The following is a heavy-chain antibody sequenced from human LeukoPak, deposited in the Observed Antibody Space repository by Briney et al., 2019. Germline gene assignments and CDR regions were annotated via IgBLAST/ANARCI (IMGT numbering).Heavy chain of an antibody. Sequence: SETLSLTCAVYGGSLSGYYWSWIRQPPGKGLEWIGEINHSGSTNYNPSLKSRVTISVDTSKNQFSLKLSSVTAADTAVYYCARDALRGYCSSTSCRYWYFDLWGRGTLVTVSS. J-gene: IGHJ2*01. D-gene: IGHD2-2*01. CDR3: ARDALRGYCSSTSCRYWYFDL. V-gene: IGHV4-34*01. CDR1: GGSLSGYY. CDR2: INHSGST.